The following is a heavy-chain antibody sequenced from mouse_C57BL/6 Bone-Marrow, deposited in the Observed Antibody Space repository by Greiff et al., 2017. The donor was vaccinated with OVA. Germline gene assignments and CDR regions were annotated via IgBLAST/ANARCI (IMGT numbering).Heavy chain of an antibody. CDR1: GYTFTDYY. CDR3: ARRGGGGYQYYFDY. CDR2: IFPGSGST. J-gene: IGHJ2*01. D-gene: IGHD2-2*01. V-gene: IGHV1-75*01. Sequence: QVQLQQSGPELVKPGASVKISCKASGYTFTDYYINWVKQRPGQGLEWIGWIFPGSGSTYYNEKFKGKATLTVDKSSSTAYMLLSSLTSEDSAVYFCARRGGGGYQYYFDYWGQGTTLTVSS.